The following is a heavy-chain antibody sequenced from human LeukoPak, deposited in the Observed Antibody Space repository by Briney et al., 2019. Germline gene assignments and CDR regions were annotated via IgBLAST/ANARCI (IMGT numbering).Heavy chain of an antibody. CDR1: GFTLSTYE. Sequence: GGSLRLSCAASGFTLSTYEMNWIRQAPGKGLEWVSSISSRAGSIYYADSVKGRFTISRDNAKNSLYLQINSLRDEDTAAYYCARVGALSSSWLLYWGQGTLVTVSS. J-gene: IGHJ4*02. CDR3: ARVGALSSSWLLY. D-gene: IGHD6-13*01. CDR2: ISSRAGSI. V-gene: IGHV3-48*03.